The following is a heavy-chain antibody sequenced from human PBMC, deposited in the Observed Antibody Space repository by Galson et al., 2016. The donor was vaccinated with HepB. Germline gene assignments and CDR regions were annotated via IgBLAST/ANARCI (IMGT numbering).Heavy chain of an antibody. CDR2: ISYDGSNK. CDR3: TRDSGGWDSSGYYYVISKY. D-gene: IGHD3-22*01. V-gene: IGHV3-30*03. Sequence: SLRLSCAASGFTFSSYGMHWVRLAPGKGLEWVAVISYDGSNKYYADSVKGRFTISRDNSKNTLYLEMNSLRAEDTAVYYCTRDSGGWDSSGYYYVISKYWGQGTLVTVSS. CDR1: GFTFSSYG. J-gene: IGHJ4*02.